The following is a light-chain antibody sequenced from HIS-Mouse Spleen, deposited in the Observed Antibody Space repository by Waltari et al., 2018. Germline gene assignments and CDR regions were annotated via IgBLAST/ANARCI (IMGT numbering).Light chain of an antibody. CDR2: EVS. Sequence: QSALTQPASVSGSPGQSITISCTGTSSDVGGYNYVSWYQQHPGKAPKPMIYEVSNRPSGVSNRFSGSKSGNTASLTISGLQAEDEADYYCSSYTSSSTLGFGGGTKLTVL. V-gene: IGLV2-14*01. J-gene: IGLJ3*02. CDR1: SSDVGGYNY. CDR3: SSYTSSSTLG.